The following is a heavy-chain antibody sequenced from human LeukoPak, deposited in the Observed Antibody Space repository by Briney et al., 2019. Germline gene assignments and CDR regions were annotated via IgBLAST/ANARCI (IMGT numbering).Heavy chain of an antibody. V-gene: IGHV3-21*01. CDR2: ISSSSSYI. J-gene: IGHJ3*02. CDR1: GFTFSSYS. Sequence: GGSLRLSCAASGFTFSSYSMNWVRQAPGKGLEWVSSISSSSSYICYADSVKGRFTISRDNAKNSLYLQMNSLRAEDTAVYYCAREKDDAFDIWGQGTMVTVSS. CDR3: AREKDDAFDI.